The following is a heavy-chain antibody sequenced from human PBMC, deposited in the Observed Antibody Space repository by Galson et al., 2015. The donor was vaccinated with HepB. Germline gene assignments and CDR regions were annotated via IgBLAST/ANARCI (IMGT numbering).Heavy chain of an antibody. CDR1: GSTFSSYG. D-gene: IGHD6-19*01. J-gene: IGHJ4*02. CDR2: TSYDGSNR. V-gene: IGHV3-30*03. CDR3: ARDGGFLQWRVRGYLDN. Sequence: SLRLSCAASGSTFSSYGMHWVRQTPGKGLEWVAVTSYDGSNRYYTDSVKGRFTISRDNFKNTLSLQMNSLRAEDTAVYYCARDGGFLQWRVRGYLDNWGQGTLVTVS.